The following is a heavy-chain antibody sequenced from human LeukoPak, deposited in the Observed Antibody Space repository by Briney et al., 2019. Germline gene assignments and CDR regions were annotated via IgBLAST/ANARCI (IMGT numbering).Heavy chain of an antibody. CDR1: GFIFSSYA. CDR2: INDGGGRT. Sequence: HPGGSLRLSCAASGFIFSSYAMNWVRQAPGKGLEWVSAINDGGGRTYYADSVKGRFTISRDNSKNTLYLQMNSLRAEDTAVYYCARVDTAMVKDDAFDIWGQGTMVTVSS. CDR3: ARVDTAMVKDDAFDI. J-gene: IGHJ3*02. V-gene: IGHV3-23*01. D-gene: IGHD5-18*01.